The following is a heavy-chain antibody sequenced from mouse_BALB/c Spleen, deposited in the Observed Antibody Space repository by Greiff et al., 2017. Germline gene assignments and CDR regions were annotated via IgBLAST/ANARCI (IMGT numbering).Heavy chain of an antibody. CDR1: GFSLTSYD. CDR2: IWTGGGT. Sequence: VHLVESGPGLVAPSQSLSITCTVSGFSLTSYDISWIRQPPGKGLEWLGVIWTGGGTNYNSAFMSRLSISKDNSKSQVFLKMNSLQTDDTAIYYCVRDGNYGSFAYWGQGTLVTVSA. J-gene: IGHJ3*01. D-gene: IGHD2-1*01. V-gene: IGHV2-9-2*01. CDR3: VRDGNYGSFAY.